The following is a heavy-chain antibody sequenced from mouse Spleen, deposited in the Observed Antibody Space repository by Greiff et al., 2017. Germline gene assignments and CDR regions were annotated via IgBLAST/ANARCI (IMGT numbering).Heavy chain of an antibody. D-gene: IGHD2-3*01. CDR2: ISNGGGST. V-gene: IGHV5-12*02. CDR3: ARQGDGGHYYAMDY. Sequence: EVKVVESGGGLVQPGGSLKLSCATSGFTFSDYYMYWVRQTPEKRLEWVAYISNGGGSTYYPDTVKGRFTISRDNAKNTLYLQMSRLKSEDTAMYYCARQGDGGHYYAMDYWGQGTSVTVSS. J-gene: IGHJ4*01. CDR1: GFTFSDYY.